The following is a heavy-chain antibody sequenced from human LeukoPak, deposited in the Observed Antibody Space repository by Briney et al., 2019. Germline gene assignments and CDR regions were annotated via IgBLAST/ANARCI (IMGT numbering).Heavy chain of an antibody. Sequence: SETLSLTCAVYGGSFSGYYWSWIRQPPGKGLEWIGEINHSGSTNYDPSLKSRVTISVDTSKNQFSLKLSSVTAADTAVYYCARGCLGYSSSWYLWYFDLWGRGTLVTVSS. CDR3: ARGCLGYSSSWYLWYFDL. D-gene: IGHD6-13*01. CDR1: GGSFSGYY. J-gene: IGHJ2*01. CDR2: INHSGST. V-gene: IGHV4-34*01.